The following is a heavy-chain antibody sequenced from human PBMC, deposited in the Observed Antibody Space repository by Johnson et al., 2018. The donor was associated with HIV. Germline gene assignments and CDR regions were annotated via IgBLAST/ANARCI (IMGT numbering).Heavy chain of an antibody. CDR1: GFTFDDYA. D-gene: IGHD3-9*01. V-gene: IGHV3-9*01. Sequence: VQLLESGGGLVQPGRSLRLSCAASGFTFDDYAMHWVRQAPGKGLEWVSGISWNSGSIGYADSVKGRFTISRDNAKNSLYLQMNSLRAEDTALYYCAKDPYDILTGYYTPVVFDIWCQWTMVTVSS. J-gene: IGHJ3*02. CDR3: AKDPYDILTGYYTPVVFDI. CDR2: ISWNSGSI.